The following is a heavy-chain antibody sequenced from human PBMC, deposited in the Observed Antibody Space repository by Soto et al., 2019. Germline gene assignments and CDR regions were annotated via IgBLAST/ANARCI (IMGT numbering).Heavy chain of an antibody. CDR2: IYPGDSDT. Sequence: DSQNSSCQGSGYRYSIYWISWVHQMHGKGLEWMGIIYPGDSDTTYSPSFQGQVTISADKSISTAYLQWSRLKASDTAMYFCARRGDTAYGFDYWGQGTLVTVSS. D-gene: IGHD4-17*01. V-gene: IGHV5-51*07. CDR1: GYRYSIYW. CDR3: ARRGDTAYGFDY. J-gene: IGHJ4*02.